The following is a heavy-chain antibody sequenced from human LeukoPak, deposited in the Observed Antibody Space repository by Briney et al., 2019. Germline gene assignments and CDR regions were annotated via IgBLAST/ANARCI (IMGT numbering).Heavy chain of an antibody. CDR2: IYHSGST. CDR3: ARVITIFGVVIDAFDI. V-gene: IGHV4-38-2*02. J-gene: IGHJ3*02. CDR1: GYSISSGYY. Sequence: PSETLSLTCTVSGYSISSGYYWGWIRQPPGKGLEWIGSIYHSGSTYYNPSLKSRVTISVDTSKNQFSLKLSSVTAADTAVYYCARVITIFGVVIDAFDIWGQGTMVTVSS. D-gene: IGHD3-3*01.